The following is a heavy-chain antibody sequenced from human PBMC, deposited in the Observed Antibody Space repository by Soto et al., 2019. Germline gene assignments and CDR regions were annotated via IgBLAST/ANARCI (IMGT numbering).Heavy chain of an antibody. V-gene: IGHV3-48*01. CDR2: ISTGGTSI. J-gene: IGHJ4*02. D-gene: IGHD3-22*01. Sequence: GGSLRLSCAASGFTFSTYWMHWVRQAPGKGLEWISYISTGGTSIDYADSVKGRFAISRDNAKESLYLQMNSLRAEDTAMYYCVRDDRWAFDYWGQGILVTVSS. CDR3: VRDDRWAFDY. CDR1: GFTFSTYW.